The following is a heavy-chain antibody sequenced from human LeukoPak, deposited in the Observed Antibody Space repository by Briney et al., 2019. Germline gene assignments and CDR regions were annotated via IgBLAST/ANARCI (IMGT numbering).Heavy chain of an antibody. J-gene: IGHJ6*02. CDR1: GFTFSSYW. V-gene: IGHV3-74*01. D-gene: IGHD2-8*01. CDR3: AFTKTTYYYYGMDV. Sequence: GGSLRLSCAASGFTFSSYWMHWVRQAPGKGLVWVSRINTDDSSTSYADSVKGRFTISRDNAKNTLYLQMNGLRAEDSAVYYCAFTKTTYYYYGMDVWGQGTTVTVSS. CDR2: INTDDSST.